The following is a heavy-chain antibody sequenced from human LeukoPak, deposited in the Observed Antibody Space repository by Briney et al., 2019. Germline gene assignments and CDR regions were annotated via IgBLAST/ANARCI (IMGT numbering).Heavy chain of an antibody. J-gene: IGHJ4*02. CDR1: GYTFTDYY. CDR2: INPNGGGT. CDR3: ARENNSGWYRKAAFDY. D-gene: IGHD6-19*01. V-gene: IGHV1-2*02. Sequence: ASVTVSCKSSGYTFTDYYMHWVRQAPGQGLEWLGWINPNGGGTNFAQSFQGRVTMTRDTSISTAYMELSSLRSDDTAIYYCARENNSGWYRKAAFDYWGQGTLVTVTS.